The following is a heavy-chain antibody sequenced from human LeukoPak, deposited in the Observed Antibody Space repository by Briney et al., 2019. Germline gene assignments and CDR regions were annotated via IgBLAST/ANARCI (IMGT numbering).Heavy chain of an antibody. D-gene: IGHD1-26*01. V-gene: IGHV4-59*01. CDR1: GGSISNYY. Sequence: SETLSLTCAVSGGSISNYYWSWIRQPPGEGREWIGYIFYSGSTNYNPSLKSRVTISVDSSRNQFSLKMNSVTTADTAVYYCARHLATATSAFDSWGRGTLVTVSS. J-gene: IGHJ4*02. CDR2: IFYSGST. CDR3: ARHLATATSAFDS.